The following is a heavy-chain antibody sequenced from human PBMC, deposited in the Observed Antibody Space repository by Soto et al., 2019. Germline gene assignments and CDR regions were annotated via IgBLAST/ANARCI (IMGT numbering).Heavy chain of an antibody. CDR3: AKAGYCSSATCATRYYYMDV. J-gene: IGHJ6*03. V-gene: IGHV3-23*01. Sequence: SLRLSCAASGFTFSSYAMGWVRQAPGKGLEWVSAISGSGGSTYYADSVKGRFTISRDNSKNTLYLQMNSLRAEDTAVYYCAKAGYCSSATCATRYYYMDVWGKGTTVTVSS. D-gene: IGHD2-2*01. CDR1: GFTFSSYA. CDR2: ISGSGGST.